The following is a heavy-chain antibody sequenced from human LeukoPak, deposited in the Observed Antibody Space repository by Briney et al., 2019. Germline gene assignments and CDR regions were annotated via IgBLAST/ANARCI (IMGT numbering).Heavy chain of an antibody. D-gene: IGHD2-8*01. CDR1: GFTFSNAW. Sequence: GGSLRLSCAASGFTFSNAWMNWVRQAPGKGLEWVGHIKSKTDGDGGTRDYAARVKGRFSISRDDSKNTLYLQMNSLKTEDTGVYYCTKDMVTHDAFDIWGQGTVVTVSS. CDR2: IKSKTDGDGGTR. CDR3: TKDMVTHDAFDI. V-gene: IGHV3-15*01. J-gene: IGHJ3*02.